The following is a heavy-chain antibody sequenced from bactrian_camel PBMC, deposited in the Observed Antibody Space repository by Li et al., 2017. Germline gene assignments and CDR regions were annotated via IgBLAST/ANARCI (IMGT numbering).Heavy chain of an antibody. D-gene: IGHD1*01. CDR1: EDPRHDYC. V-gene: IGHV3S19*01. Sequence: VQLVESGGGSVQAGGSLRLSCTASEDPRHDYCWCWFRQEPGKEREGVASIYIGGHSTTYADSVKGRFTISQDTAKNTLYLQMDSLTPEDTAVYYCATDHGDTYGCYSGSYCDDLRPDKYLHWGQGTQVTVS. CDR3: ATDHGDTYGCYSGSYCDDLRPDKYLH. J-gene: IGHJ4*01. CDR2: IYIGGHST.